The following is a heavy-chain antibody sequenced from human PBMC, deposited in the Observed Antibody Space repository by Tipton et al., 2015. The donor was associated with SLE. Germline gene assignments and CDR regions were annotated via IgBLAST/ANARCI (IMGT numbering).Heavy chain of an antibody. CDR1: GGFITGYY. CDR2: IFYSGST. CDR3: ARGSVRADDF. D-gene: IGHD4-17*01. J-gene: IGHJ4*02. V-gene: IGHV4-59*12. Sequence: TLSLTCSVSGGFITGYYCTWIRQSPGKGLEWIGYIFYSGSTNYNPSLKSRVTMSVDTSKNQCSLKLRSVTAADTAVYYCARGSVRADDFWGQGILVTVSP.